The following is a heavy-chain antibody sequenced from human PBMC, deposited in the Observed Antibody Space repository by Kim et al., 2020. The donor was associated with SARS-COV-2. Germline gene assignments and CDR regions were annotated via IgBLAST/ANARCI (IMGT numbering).Heavy chain of an antibody. Sequence: SETLSLTCTVSGGSISSYYWSWIRQPPGKGLEWIGYIYYSGSTTYNPSLNSRVTISADTSKNKFSLKLSSVTAAATAVYYCSSTGFRSIWYHVDFFQHWG. J-gene: IGHJ1*01. CDR2: IYYSGST. V-gene: IGHV4-59*01. CDR1: GGSISSYY. CDR3: SSTGFRSIWYHVDFFQH. D-gene: IGHD6-13*01.